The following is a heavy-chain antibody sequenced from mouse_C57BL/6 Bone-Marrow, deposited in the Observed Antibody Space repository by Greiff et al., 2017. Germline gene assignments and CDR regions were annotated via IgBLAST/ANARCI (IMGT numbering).Heavy chain of an antibody. D-gene: IGHD2-13*01. Sequence: QVQLKQPGAELVKPGASVKVSCKASGYTFTSYWMHWVKQRPGQGLEWIGRIHPSDSDTNYNQKFKGKATLTVDKSSSTAYMQLSSLTSEDSAVYYCARLGAARYFDVWGTGTTVTVSS. J-gene: IGHJ1*03. V-gene: IGHV1-74*01. CDR3: ARLGAARYFDV. CDR1: GYTFTSYW. CDR2: IHPSDSDT.